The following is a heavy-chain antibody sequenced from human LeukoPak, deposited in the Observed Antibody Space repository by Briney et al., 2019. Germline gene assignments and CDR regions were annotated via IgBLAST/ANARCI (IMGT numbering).Heavy chain of an antibody. CDR3: ARSHLWALPFRYYGMDV. Sequence: PSETLSLICAVYGGSFSGYYWSWIRQPPGKGLEWIGEINHSGSTNYNPSLKSRVTISVDTSKNQFSLKLSSVTAADTAVYYCARSHLWALPFRYYGMDVWGQGTTVTVSS. J-gene: IGHJ6*02. V-gene: IGHV4-34*01. D-gene: IGHD3-10*01. CDR2: INHSGST. CDR1: GGSFSGYY.